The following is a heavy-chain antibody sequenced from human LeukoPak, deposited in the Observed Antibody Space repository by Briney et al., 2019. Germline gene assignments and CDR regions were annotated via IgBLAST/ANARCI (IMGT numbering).Heavy chain of an antibody. J-gene: IGHJ5*02. CDR3: AGGSGYLITS. CDR1: VYSFRSYR. CDR2: IKQDGREK. Sequence: GGSLRLSCAATVYSFRSYRMNWVRQAPGKGREWLAIIKQDGREKHYKGSVEGRFTISRDNAKNSLHLQMNSLRAEDTAVYYCAGGSGYLITSWGQGTLVTVSS. V-gene: IGHV3-7*01. D-gene: IGHD3-9*01.